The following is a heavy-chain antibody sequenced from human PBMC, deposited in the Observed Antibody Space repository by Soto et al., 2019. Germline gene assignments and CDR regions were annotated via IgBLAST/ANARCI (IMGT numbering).Heavy chain of an antibody. CDR1: GFTFSSFS. J-gene: IGHJ4*02. D-gene: IGHD6-19*01. CDR2: MSYDGSTK. CDR3: ARTTTVAGTPEFDY. Sequence: QVQLVESGGGVVQPGRSLRLSCAASGFTFSSFSLHWVRQAPGKGLEWLALMSYDGSTKYNADSVKGRFTVSRDNSNNTLYLQLRSLRPEDTAVYYCARTTTVAGTPEFDYWGKGTLVTVSS. V-gene: IGHV3-30-3*01.